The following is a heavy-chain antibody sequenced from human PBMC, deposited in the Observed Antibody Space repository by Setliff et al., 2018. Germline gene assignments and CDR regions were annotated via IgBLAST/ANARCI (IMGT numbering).Heavy chain of an antibody. CDR1: GGSFSTYY. CDR2: VYYSGAA. Sequence: SETLSLTCTVSGGSFSTYYWSWIRQAPGKGLEWIGHVYYSGAANYNPSLKSRVTVSVDTSKNQFSLRLISVTAADTAVYYCARGGNWAYDYWGQGTLVTVSS. V-gene: IGHV4-59*01. CDR3: ARGGNWAYDY. J-gene: IGHJ4*02. D-gene: IGHD7-27*01.